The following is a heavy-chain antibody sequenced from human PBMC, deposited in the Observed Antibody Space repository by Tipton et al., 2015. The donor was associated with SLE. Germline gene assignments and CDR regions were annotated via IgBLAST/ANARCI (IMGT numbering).Heavy chain of an antibody. V-gene: IGHV3-53*05. CDR2: IYKDDST. CDR1: GFSVSGTD. J-gene: IGHJ2*01. D-gene: IGHD2/OR15-2a*01. CDR3: ARRSLTFFQGPHYWYFDV. Sequence: SLRLSCAASGFSVSGTDMTWVRQAPGKGLEWVSDIYKDDSTYCADSVKGRCTTSRDISKNTLNLQMNSLRPEDTAVYYCARRSLTFFQGPHYWYFDVWGRGTLVTVSS.